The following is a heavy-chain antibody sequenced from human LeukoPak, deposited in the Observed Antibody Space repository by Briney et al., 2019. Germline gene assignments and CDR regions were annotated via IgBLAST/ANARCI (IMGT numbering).Heavy chain of an antibody. CDR3: AREVRYCGGDCYSFFDY. J-gene: IGHJ4*02. D-gene: IGHD2-21*02. CDR1: GFTFSSYA. V-gene: IGHV3-30-3*01. CDR2: ISYDGSNK. Sequence: GRSLRLSCAASGFTFSSYAMHWVRQAPGKGLEWVAVISYDGSNKYYADSVKGRFTISRDNSKNTLYLQMNSLRAEDTAVYYCAREVRYCGGDCYSFFDYWGQGTLVTVSS.